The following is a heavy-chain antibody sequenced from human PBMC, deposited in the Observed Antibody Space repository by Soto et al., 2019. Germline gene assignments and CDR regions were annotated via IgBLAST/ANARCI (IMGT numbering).Heavy chain of an antibody. CDR1: GGSISSSSYF. D-gene: IGHD2-21*02. Sequence: SETVCLTCRVSGGSISSSSYFWGWIRQPPGKGLEWIGSIYYSGSTYYNPSLKSRVTVSVDTSKNQFSLKLSSVTAADTAVYYCARHPSDFWFDPWGQGTLVTVS. CDR2: IYYSGST. V-gene: IGHV4-39*01. CDR3: ARHPSDFWFDP. J-gene: IGHJ5*02.